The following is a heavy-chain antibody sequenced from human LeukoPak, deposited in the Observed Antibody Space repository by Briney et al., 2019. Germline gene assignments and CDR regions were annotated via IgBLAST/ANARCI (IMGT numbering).Heavy chain of an antibody. CDR3: ARHGSEGGSGIYRTFDI. CDR1: GGSINSYY. D-gene: IGHD3-10*01. V-gene: IGHV4-39*01. CDR2: IYYSGTT. Sequence: SETLSLTCSVSGGSINSYYWSWIRQPPGKGLEWIGTIYYSGTTYYNPSLKSRVTISVDTSKNQFSLKLSSVTDADTAVYYCARHGSEGGSGIYRTFDIWGQGTMVTVSS. J-gene: IGHJ3*02.